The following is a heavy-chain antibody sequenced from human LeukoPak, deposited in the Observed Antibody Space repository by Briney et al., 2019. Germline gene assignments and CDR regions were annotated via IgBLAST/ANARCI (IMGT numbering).Heavy chain of an antibody. CDR1: GFTFTNYW. CDR3: ARDYYYGSGSYLK. CDR2: IKPDGSEK. V-gene: IGHV3-7*01. J-gene: IGHJ4*02. Sequence: PGGSLRLSCAASGFTFTNYWTSWVRQAPGKGLEWVANIKPDGSEKYYVDSVKGRFTIFRDNAKNSLYLQMNSLRAEDTAVYYCARDYYYGSGSYLKWGQGTLVTVSS. D-gene: IGHD3-10*01.